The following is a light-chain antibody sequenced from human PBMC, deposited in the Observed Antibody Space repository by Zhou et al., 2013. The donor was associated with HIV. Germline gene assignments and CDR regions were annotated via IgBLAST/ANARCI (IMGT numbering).Light chain of an antibody. Sequence: DVVLTQSPLSLPVTLGQAASISCRSTQSLRHSDGNTYLNWFHQRPGQSPRRLIYKVSNRDSGVPDKFSGSGSGTYFTLTISRVEAEDVGVYYCMQGTHWPPVAFGQGTRLEIK. V-gene: IGKV2-30*02. CDR1: QSLRHSDGNTY. J-gene: IGKJ5*01. CDR3: MQGTHWPPVA. CDR2: KVS.